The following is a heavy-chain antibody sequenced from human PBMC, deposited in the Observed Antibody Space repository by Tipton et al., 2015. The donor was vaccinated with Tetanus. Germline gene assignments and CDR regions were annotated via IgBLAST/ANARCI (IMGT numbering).Heavy chain of an antibody. V-gene: IGHV3-7*03. D-gene: IGHD6-25*01. CDR3: GKDSGWNLIGIDV. CDR1: GFIFSDHW. J-gene: IGHJ3*01. CDR2: IQPDGSEG. Sequence: SLRLSCAASGFIFSDHWMTWVRQAPGKGLEWVASIQPDGSEGHFVDSVKGRFTISRDNTKNSLYLQMSSLRPEDAALYYCGKDSGWNLIGIDVWGQGTMVTVSS.